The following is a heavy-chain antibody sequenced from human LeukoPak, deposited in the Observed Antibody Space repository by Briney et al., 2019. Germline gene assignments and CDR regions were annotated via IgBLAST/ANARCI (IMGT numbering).Heavy chain of an antibody. CDR1: GFTFSSYG. CDR3: ARVADVLRYFDWSTAYGMDV. J-gene: IGHJ6*02. D-gene: IGHD3-9*01. V-gene: IGHV3-30*03. Sequence: PGGSLRLSCAASGFTFSSYGMHWVRQVPGKGLEWVALISYDGSKKYYADSVKGRFTISRDNSKNTLYLQMNSLRAEDTAVYYCARVADVLRYFDWSTAYGMDVWGQGTTVTVSS. CDR2: ISYDGSKK.